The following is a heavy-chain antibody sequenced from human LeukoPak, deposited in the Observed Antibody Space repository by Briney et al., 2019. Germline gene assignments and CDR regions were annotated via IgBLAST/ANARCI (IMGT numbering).Heavy chain of an antibody. CDR3: AKSTSPLYYYYGMNV. J-gene: IGHJ6*02. V-gene: IGHV3-23*01. CDR2: ISARGGST. D-gene: IGHD2-2*01. CDR1: GFTFSTYA. Sequence: GGSLRLSCAASGFTFSTYAMSWVRQAPGKGLEWVSGISARGGSTYYADSVKGRFTISRDNSKNTLYLQLNSLRAEDTAVYYCAKSTSPLYYYYGMNVWGQGTTVTVSS.